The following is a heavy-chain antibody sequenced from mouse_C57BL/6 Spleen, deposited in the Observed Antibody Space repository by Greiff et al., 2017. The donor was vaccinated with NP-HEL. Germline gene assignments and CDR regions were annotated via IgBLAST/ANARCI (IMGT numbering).Heavy chain of an antibody. D-gene: IGHD4-1*01. J-gene: IGHJ3*01. CDR3: ARGVNWDGFAY. CDR1: GYTFTDYN. V-gene: IGHV1-22*01. CDR2: INPNNGGT. Sequence: EVKLQESGPELVKPGASVKLSCKASGYTFTDYNMHWVKQSHGKSLEWIGYINPNNGGTSYNQKFKGQATLTVNKSSSTAYMELRSLTSEDSAVYCGARGVNWDGFAYWGQGTLVLSRQ.